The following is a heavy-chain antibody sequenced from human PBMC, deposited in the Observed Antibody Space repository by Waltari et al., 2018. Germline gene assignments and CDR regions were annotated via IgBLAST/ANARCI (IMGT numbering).Heavy chain of an antibody. CDR3: ATDPHLRVSASFSPGGY. D-gene: IGHD3-10*01. CDR2: FEPEDGET. CDR1: GYTLTELP. V-gene: IGHV1-24*01. Sequence: QVQLVQSGAEVKKPGASVKVSCKVSGYTLTELPIHWVRQSPGTGLGWMGGFEPEDGETIYAQKFQGRVTMTEDTSTDTAYMELSSLRSEDTAVYYCATDPHLRVSASFSPGGYWGQGTLVTVSS. J-gene: IGHJ4*02.